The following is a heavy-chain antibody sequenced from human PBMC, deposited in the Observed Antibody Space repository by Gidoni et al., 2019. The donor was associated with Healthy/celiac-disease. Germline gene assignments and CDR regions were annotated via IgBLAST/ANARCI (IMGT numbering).Heavy chain of an antibody. J-gene: IGHJ4*02. CDR2: ISSSSSSI. CDR1: GFTFSSYS. V-gene: IGHV3-21*01. CDR3: ARVDEDSYVDY. Sequence: EVQLVESGGGLVKPGGSLRLSGAASGFTFSSYSMNWVRQAPGKGLEWVSSISSSSSSIYYADSVKGRFTISRDNAKNSLYLQMNSLRAEDTAVYYCARVDEDSYVDYWGQGTLVTVSS.